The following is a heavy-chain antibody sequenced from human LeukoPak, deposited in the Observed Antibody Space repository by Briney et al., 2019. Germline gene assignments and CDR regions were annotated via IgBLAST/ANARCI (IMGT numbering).Heavy chain of an antibody. CDR3: ARRRYYDSTGYLD. CDR1: SGSISSSSYY. CDR2: IYYSGST. J-gene: IGHJ1*01. D-gene: IGHD3-22*01. Sequence: SETLSLTCTISSGSISSSSYYWGWIRQPPGKGLEWIADIYYSGSTYYNPSLKSPISISIDTSNNHFSLRLISVTAAATALYYCARRRYYDSTGYLDWGQGTLVTVSS. V-gene: IGHV4-39*02.